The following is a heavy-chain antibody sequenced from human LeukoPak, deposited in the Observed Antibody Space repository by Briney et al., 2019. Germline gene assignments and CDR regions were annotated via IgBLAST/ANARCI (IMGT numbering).Heavy chain of an antibody. CDR2: INPSGGST. J-gene: IGHJ4*02. CDR1: GYTLTELS. V-gene: IGHV1-46*01. CDR3: ASPRGYGGYLIH. D-gene: IGHD5-12*01. Sequence: GASVKVSCKVSGYTLTELSMHWVRQAPGQGLEWMGIINPSGGSTSYAQKFQGRVTMTRDTSTSTVYMELSSLRSEDTAVYYCASPRGYGGYLIHWGQGTLVTVSS.